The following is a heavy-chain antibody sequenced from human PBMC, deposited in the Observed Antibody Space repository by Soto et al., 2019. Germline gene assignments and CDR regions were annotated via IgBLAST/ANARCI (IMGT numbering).Heavy chain of an antibody. CDR3: ARGGRIVDTGIGYYYYHAMDV. Sequence: ASVKVSCKASGYTFTSHYIHWVRQAPGQGLEWMGIFNPTGDTASYAQKLQGRVTMTRDTSTGTAYMELGSLRSEDTAVYYCARGGRIVDTGIGYYYYHAMDVWAQGTTVTVSS. J-gene: IGHJ6*02. V-gene: IGHV1-46*01. D-gene: IGHD5-18*01. CDR2: FNPTGDTA. CDR1: GYTFTSHY.